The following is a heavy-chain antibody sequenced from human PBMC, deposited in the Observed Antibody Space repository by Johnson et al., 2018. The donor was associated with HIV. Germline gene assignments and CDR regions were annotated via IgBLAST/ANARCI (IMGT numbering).Heavy chain of an antibody. J-gene: IGHJ3*02. V-gene: IGHV3-20*04. Sequence: VQLVESGGGVVRPGGSLRVSRGGSGFRSDDYVMSWARQPPGKGLKWVCGFSWDENYADSVKGRFTISRDNAKNSLYLQMNSLRVEDTAVYYCARDRHPRAVAGQGGAFDIWGQGTMVTVSS. CDR2: FSWDE. CDR3: ARDRHPRAVAGQGGAFDI. D-gene: IGHD6-19*01. CDR1: GFRSDDYV.